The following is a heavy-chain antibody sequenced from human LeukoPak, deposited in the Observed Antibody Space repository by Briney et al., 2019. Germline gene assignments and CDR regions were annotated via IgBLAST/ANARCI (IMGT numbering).Heavy chain of an antibody. D-gene: IGHD5-12*01. CDR2: IYYSGST. Sequence: SQTLSLTCTVSGGSISSGDYYWGWIRQPPGTGLEWIGYIYYSGSTYYNPSLKSRVTISIDTSKNQFSLKLSSVTAADTAVYFCARGSYVDIVATYYYYGMDVWGQGTTVTVSS. CDR3: ARGSYVDIVATYYYYGMDV. CDR1: GGSISSGDYY. J-gene: IGHJ6*02. V-gene: IGHV4-30-4*01.